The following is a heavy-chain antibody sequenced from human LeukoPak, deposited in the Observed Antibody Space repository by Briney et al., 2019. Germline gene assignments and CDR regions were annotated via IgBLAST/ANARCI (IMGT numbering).Heavy chain of an antibody. J-gene: IGHJ6*03. CDR1: GFTFSSYS. Sequence: GGSLRLSCAASGFTFSSYSMNWVRQAPGKGLEWVSSISSSSSYIYYADSVKGRFTISRDNAKNSLYLQMNCLRAEDTAVYYCARVALAVAVPYYYYYMDVWGKGTTVTVSS. D-gene: IGHD6-19*01. CDR2: ISSSSSYI. V-gene: IGHV3-21*01. CDR3: ARVALAVAVPYYYYYMDV.